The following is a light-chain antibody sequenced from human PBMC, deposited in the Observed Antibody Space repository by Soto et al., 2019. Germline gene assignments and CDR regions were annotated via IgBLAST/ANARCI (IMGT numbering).Light chain of an antibody. V-gene: IGLV2-14*01. CDR2: EVA. J-gene: IGLJ3*02. CDR1: GSDIGTYNF. Sequence: QSALTQPASGSGSPGQSITISCSGSGSDIGTYNFVSWYQHHPGRAPKLIISEVANRPSGVSDRFSGSKSGSLASLTISGLQADDEAVYYCSSYTTTGTLVVFGGGTKVTVL. CDR3: SSYTTTGTLVV.